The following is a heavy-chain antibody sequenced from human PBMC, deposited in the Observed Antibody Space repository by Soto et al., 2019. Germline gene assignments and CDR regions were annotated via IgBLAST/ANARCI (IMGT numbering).Heavy chain of an antibody. CDR2: IYYSGST. CDR3: AALWTGFYGMDV. V-gene: IGHV4-59*01. J-gene: IGHJ6*02. D-gene: IGHD3-3*01. CDR1: GGSISGYY. Sequence: PSETLSLTCTVSGGSISGYYWSWIRQPPGKGLEWIGYIYYSGSTKYNPSLNSRITISLDTSKNQFSLKLSSVTAADTAVYYCAALWTGFYGMDVRGQGTTVTVSS.